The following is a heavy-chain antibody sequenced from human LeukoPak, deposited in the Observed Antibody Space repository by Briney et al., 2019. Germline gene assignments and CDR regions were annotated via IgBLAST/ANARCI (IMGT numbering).Heavy chain of an antibody. J-gene: IGHJ4*02. D-gene: IGHD4-17*01. CDR2: IYSGGST. CDR1: GFTFSSYA. V-gene: IGHV3-23*03. CDR3: VKDDYGDYVFDH. Sequence: GGSLRLSCAASGFTFSSYAMSWVRQAPGKGLEWVSVIYSGGSTYYADSVKGRFTISRDNSKNTLYLQMNSLRAEDTAVYYCVKDDYGDYVFDHWGQGTLVTVSS.